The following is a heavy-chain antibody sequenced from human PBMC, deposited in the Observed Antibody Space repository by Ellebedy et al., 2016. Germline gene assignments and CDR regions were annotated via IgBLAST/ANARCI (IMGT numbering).Heavy chain of an antibody. D-gene: IGHD6-13*01. CDR3: AGIAVGGPRSFDY. Sequence: GGSLRLXXAASGFTFSTYWMSWVRQAPGKGLEWVANIKQDGSEKYYVDSVKGRFTISRDNDKKSLYLQMNSLRVEDTAVYYCAGIAVGGPRSFDYWGQGTLVTVSS. CDR1: GFTFSTYW. CDR2: IKQDGSEK. V-gene: IGHV3-7*01. J-gene: IGHJ4*02.